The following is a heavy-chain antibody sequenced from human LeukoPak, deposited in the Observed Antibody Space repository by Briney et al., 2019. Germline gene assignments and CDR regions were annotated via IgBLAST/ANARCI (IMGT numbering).Heavy chain of an antibody. V-gene: IGHV3-30*18. D-gene: IGHD3-16*02. CDR1: GFTFSNFG. CDR3: AKASVYVYYGMDV. CDR2: ISYDGSNK. J-gene: IGHJ6*02. Sequence: GGSLRLSCAASGFTFSNFGMHGVRQAPGQGLEWGAVISYDGSNKSYADSVKGRFTISRDNSKTTLYLQMNSLRAEDTAVYYCAKASVYVYYGMDVWGQGTTVTVSS.